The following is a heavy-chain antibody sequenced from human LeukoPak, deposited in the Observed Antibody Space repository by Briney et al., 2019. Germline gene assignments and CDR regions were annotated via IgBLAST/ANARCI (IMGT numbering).Heavy chain of an antibody. CDR2: ISSDGANK. J-gene: IGHJ6*02. Sequence: GGSLRLSCAASGFPFSSYGMHWVRQAPGKGLEWVSFISSDGANKYYADSVKGRFTISRDNSKNTLYLQMNSLRGDDTGMYFCAKDSSSSNYYYGLDVWGQGTTVTVS. D-gene: IGHD6-13*01. V-gene: IGHV3-30*02. CDR3: AKDSSSSNYYYGLDV. CDR1: GFPFSSYG.